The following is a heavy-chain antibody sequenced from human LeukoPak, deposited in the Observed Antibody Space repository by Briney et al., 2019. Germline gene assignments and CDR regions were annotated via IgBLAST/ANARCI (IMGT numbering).Heavy chain of an antibody. D-gene: IGHD6-19*01. J-gene: IGHJ4*02. CDR2: ISSSGSTI. CDR3: ASGAAVAGYYFDY. V-gene: IGHV3-11*01. CDR1: GLTFSDYY. Sequence: GGSLRLSCEASGLTFSDYYMSWIRQAPGKGLEWVSYISSSGSTIYYADSVKGRFTISRDNAKNSLYLQMNSLRAEDTAVYYCASGAAVAGYYFDYWGQGTLVTVSS.